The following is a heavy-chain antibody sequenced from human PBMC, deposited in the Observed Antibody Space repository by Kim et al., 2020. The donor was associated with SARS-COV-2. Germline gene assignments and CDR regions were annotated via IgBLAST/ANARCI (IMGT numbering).Heavy chain of an antibody. J-gene: IGHJ4*02. V-gene: IGHV1-69*06. D-gene: IGHD3-22*01. CDR2: IIPIFGTA. Sequence: SVKVSCKASGGTFSSYAISWVRQAPGQGLEWMGGIIPIFGTANYAQKFQGRVTITADKSTSTAYMELSSLRSEDTAVYYCARHRYDSSGYYDYWGQGTLVTVSS. CDR3: ARHRYDSSGYYDY. CDR1: GGTFSSYA.